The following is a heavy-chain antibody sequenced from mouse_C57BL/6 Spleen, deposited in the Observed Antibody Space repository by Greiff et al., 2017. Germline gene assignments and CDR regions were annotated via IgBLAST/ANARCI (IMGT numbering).Heavy chain of an antibody. CDR1: GYTFTDYY. CDR3: ARGGHSNYGGDAMDY. V-gene: IGHV1-77*01. J-gene: IGHJ4*01. D-gene: IGHD2-5*01. CDR2: IGPGSGST. Sequence: QVHVKQSGAELVKPGASVKISCKASGYTFTDYYINWVKQRPGQGLEWIGKIGPGSGSTYYNEKLKGKATLTADKSSSTAYMQLSSLTSEDSAVYFCARGGHSNYGGDAMDYWGQGTSVTVSS.